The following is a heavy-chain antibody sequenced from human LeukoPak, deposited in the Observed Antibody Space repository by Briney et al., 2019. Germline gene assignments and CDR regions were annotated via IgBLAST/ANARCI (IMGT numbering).Heavy chain of an antibody. CDR2: IYSGGST. Sequence: GGSLRLSCAASGFTVSSNYMSWVRQAPGKGLEWVSVIYSGGSTYYADSVKGRFTISRDNSENTLYLQMNSLRAEDTAVWYCARDPTATIRFGYWGQGTLVTVSS. V-gene: IGHV3-53*01. CDR3: ARDPTATIRFGY. D-gene: IGHD5-24*01. CDR1: GFTVSSNY. J-gene: IGHJ4*02.